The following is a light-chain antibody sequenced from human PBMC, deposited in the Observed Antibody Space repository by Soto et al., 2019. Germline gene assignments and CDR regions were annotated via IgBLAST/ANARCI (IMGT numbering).Light chain of an antibody. J-gene: IGLJ2*01. CDR3: SSYAGSNNLV. V-gene: IGLV2-8*01. CDR2: EVS. CDR1: SSDVGGYNY. Sequence: QSALPHPPSASGSPGQSVTISCTGTSSDVGGYNYVSWYQQHPGKAPKLMIYEVSKRPSGVPDRFSGSKSGNTASLTVSGRQAEDEADYYCSSYAGSNNLVFGGGTKLTVL.